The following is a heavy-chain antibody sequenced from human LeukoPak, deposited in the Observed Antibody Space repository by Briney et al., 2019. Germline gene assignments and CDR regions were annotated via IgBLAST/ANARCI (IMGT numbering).Heavy chain of an antibody. CDR2: IKSKTDGGTT. V-gene: IGHV3-15*01. D-gene: IGHD1-26*01. Sequence: GGSLRLSCAASGFTFSSYAMSWVRQAPGKGLEWVGRIKSKTDGGTTDYAAPVKGRFTISRDDSKNTLYLQMNGLKTEDTAVYYCTTRGGSFSIFDYWGQGTLVTVSS. CDR3: TTRGGSFSIFDY. CDR1: GFTFSSYA. J-gene: IGHJ4*02.